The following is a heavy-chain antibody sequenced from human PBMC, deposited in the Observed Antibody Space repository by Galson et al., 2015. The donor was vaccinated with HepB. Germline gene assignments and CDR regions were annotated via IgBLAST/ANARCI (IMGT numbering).Heavy chain of an antibody. CDR2: ISGYNGDT. Sequence: SVKVSCKASGYTFNSYGISWVRQAPGQGLEWMGWISGYNGDTDYEQKLQGRVTMTIDTSTTTAYMELRSLKSDDTAVYYCARRPYTALVPPYTMDVWGQGTTVTVSS. CDR1: GYTFNSYG. CDR3: ARRPYTALVPPYTMDV. J-gene: IGHJ6*02. V-gene: IGHV1-18*04. D-gene: IGHD5-18*01.